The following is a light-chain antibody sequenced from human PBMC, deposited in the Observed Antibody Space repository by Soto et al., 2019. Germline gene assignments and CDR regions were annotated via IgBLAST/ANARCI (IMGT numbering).Light chain of an antibody. J-gene: IGLJ1*01. V-gene: IGLV2-14*01. CDR1: SSDVGGYNY. CDR2: DVS. Sequence: QSALTQPASVAGSPGQSITISCTGTSSDVGGYNYVSWYQQHPGKAPKLMIYDVSNRPSGVSNRFSGSKSGNTASLTISGLQAEDEADYYCRSYTSSSTSVFGTGTEVTVL. CDR3: RSYTSSSTSV.